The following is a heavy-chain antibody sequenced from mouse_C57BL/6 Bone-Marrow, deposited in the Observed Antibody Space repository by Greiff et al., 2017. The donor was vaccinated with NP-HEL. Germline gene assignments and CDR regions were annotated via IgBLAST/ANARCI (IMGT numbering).Heavy chain of an antibody. V-gene: IGHV7-3*01. CDR3: ARGGYYYDYDGWYFDV. CDR2: IRNKANGYTT. D-gene: IGHD2-4*01. Sequence: EVKLVESGGGLVQPGGSLSLSCAASGFTFTDYYMSWVRQPPGKALEWLGFIRNKANGYTTEYSASVKGRFTISRDNSQSILYLQMNALRAEDSATYYCARGGYYYDYDGWYFDVWGTGTTVTVSS. J-gene: IGHJ1*03. CDR1: GFTFTDYY.